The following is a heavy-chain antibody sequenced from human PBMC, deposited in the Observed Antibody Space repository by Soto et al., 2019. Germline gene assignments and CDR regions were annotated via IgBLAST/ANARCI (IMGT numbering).Heavy chain of an antibody. CDR2: INAGNGNI. V-gene: IGHV1-3*03. J-gene: IGHJ4*02. CDR1: GYTFTSYA. CDR3: ARIRQAYGDFDY. Sequence: ASVKVSCKASGYTFTSYAMHWVRQAPGQRLEWMGWINAGNGNIKYSQKFQGRFTVSRDNSKNTLYLQMGSLRTEDMAVYYCARIRQAYGDFDYWGQGTLVTVSS. D-gene: IGHD4-17*01.